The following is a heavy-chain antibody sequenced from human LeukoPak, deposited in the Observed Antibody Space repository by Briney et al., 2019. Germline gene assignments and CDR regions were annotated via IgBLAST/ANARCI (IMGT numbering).Heavy chain of an antibody. CDR2: ISDSGST. V-gene: IGHV4-59*01. CDR1: GFTFSNYA. J-gene: IGHJ2*01. Sequence: GSLRLSCAASGFTFSNYAMSWIRQSPGKGLEWIGYISDSGSTNYNPSLKSRVTILLDMSKNQFSLKLSSVTAADTAVYYCARARYFDLWGRGTLVTVSS. CDR3: ARARYFDL.